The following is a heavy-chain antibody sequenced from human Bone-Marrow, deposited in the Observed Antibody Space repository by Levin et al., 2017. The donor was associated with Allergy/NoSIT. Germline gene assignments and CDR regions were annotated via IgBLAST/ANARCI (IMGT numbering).Heavy chain of an antibody. Sequence: GGSLRLSCAASGFTFVKYGMHWVRQLPGKGLEWVAYVSYDGRKTYYAESVRGRFTISRDNAKDRLFLQLNSLRADDTAVYFCAKDPCSSATCYGSYYYFDGFDVWGRGTTVAVSS. J-gene: IGHJ6*02. CDR2: VSYDGRKT. CDR3: AKDPCSSATCYGSYYYFDGFDV. V-gene: IGHV3-30*02. D-gene: IGHD2-2*01. CDR1: GFTFVKYG.